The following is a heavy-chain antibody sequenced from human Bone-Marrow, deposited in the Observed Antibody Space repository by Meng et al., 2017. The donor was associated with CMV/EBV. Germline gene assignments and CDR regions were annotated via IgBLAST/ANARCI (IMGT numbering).Heavy chain of an antibody. Sequence: SETLSLTCTVSGGSISSSSYSWGWIRQPPGKGLQWIGSMYYSGSTYYNPSLKSRVTMSVDTSKNQISLKLSSVTAGDTAVYYCARHPYSSGWYQQDYFDYWGQGTLVTVSS. CDR2: MYYSGST. J-gene: IGHJ4*02. D-gene: IGHD6-19*01. CDR1: GGSISSSSYS. CDR3: ARHPYSSGWYQQDYFDY. V-gene: IGHV4-39*01.